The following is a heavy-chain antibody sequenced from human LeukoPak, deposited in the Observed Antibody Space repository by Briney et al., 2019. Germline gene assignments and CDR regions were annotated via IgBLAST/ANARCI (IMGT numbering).Heavy chain of an antibody. V-gene: IGHV3-33*01. CDR2: IRHDGNEE. CDR3: ARWGIVGHDAFDL. D-gene: IGHD3-22*01. Sequence: GGSLRLSCAASGFIFSKYGMHWVRHAPGRGLEWLALIRHDGNEEWYVDSVRGRFTISRDNSKNTVFLQMNSLRADDTAVYYCARWGIVGHDAFDLWGQGTLVTVSS. J-gene: IGHJ4*02. CDR1: GFIFSKYG.